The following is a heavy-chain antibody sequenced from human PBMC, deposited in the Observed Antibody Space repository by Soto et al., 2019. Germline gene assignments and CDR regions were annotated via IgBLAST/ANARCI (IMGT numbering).Heavy chain of an antibody. CDR2: TIPIFGTA. V-gene: IGHV1-69*01. D-gene: IGHD4-17*01. CDR1: GGTFSSYA. CDR3: ARVIDYGGNSYYYYYYGMDV. Sequence: QVQLVQSGAEVKKPGSSVKVSCKASGGTFSSYAISWVRQAPGQGLEWMGGTIPIFGTANYAQKFQGRVTITADESTSTAYMELSSLRSEDTAVYYCARVIDYGGNSYYYYYYGMDVWGQGTTVTVSS. J-gene: IGHJ6*02.